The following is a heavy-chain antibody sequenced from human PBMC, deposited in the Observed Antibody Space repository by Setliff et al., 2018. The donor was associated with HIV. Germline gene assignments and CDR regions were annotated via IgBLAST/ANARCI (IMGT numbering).Heavy chain of an antibody. D-gene: IGHD3-3*01. J-gene: IGHJ4*02. CDR2: IFSNDEK. Sequence: SGPTLVNPTETLTLTCAVSGFSLSDTRMGVTWIRQSPGKALEWLAHIFSNDEKSYSTSLKNRVTISKDASKSQVLLTMTKVAPVDTGTYFCARIAYSNFRSGYSFDYWGLGTLVTSPQ. CDR3: ARIAYSNFRSGYSFDY. CDR1: GFSLSDTRMG. V-gene: IGHV2-26*01.